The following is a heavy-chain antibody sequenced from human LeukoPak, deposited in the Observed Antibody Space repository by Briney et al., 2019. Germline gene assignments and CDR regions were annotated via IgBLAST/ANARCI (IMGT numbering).Heavy chain of an antibody. D-gene: IGHD5-18*01. J-gene: IGHJ4*02. V-gene: IGHV3-23*01. Sequence: PGGSLRLSCAASGFTFSSYAMNWVRQAPGKGLEWLSSITASGENTYYADSVKGRFTISRDNSKNTFYLQMNSLRAEDTAVYYCARAMAVIYSYGKQDYWGQGTLVTDSS. CDR2: ITASGENT. CDR3: ARAMAVIYSYGKQDY. CDR1: GFTFSSYA.